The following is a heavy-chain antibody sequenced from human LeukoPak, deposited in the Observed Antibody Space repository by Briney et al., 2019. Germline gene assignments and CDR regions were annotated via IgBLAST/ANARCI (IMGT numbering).Heavy chain of an antibody. D-gene: IGHD3-22*01. CDR1: GGTFSSYA. Sequence: SVTVSCKASGGTFSSYAISWVRQAPGQGLEWMGGIIPIFGTANYAQKFQGRVTITADESTSTAYMELSSLRSEDTAVYYCARGNYYDSSGYYYYYYGMDVWGQGTTVTVSS. CDR2: IIPIFGTA. V-gene: IGHV1-69*13. J-gene: IGHJ6*02. CDR3: ARGNYYDSSGYYYYYYGMDV.